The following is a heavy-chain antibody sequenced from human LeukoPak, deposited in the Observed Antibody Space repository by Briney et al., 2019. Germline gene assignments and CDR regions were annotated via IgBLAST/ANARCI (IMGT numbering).Heavy chain of an antibody. Sequence: SETLSLTCAVYGGSFSGYYWSWIRQPPGKGLEWIGEINHSGSTNYNPSLKSRVTISVDTSKNQFSLKLSSVTAADTAVYYCARDVDLAGGRAAAGRASDYWGQGTLVTVSS. V-gene: IGHV4-34*01. CDR3: ARDVDLAGGRAAAGRASDY. CDR2: INHSGST. J-gene: IGHJ4*02. CDR1: GGSFSGYY. D-gene: IGHD6-13*01.